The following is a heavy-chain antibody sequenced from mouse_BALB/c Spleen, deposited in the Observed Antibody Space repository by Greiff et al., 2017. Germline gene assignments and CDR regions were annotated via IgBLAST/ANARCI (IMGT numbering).Heavy chain of an antibody. CDR2: IRNKANGYTT. CDR1: GFTFTDYY. CDR3: ARCGNNPYYWDY. V-gene: IGHV7-3*02. D-gene: IGHD2-1*01. J-gene: IGHJ2*01. Sequence: EVKLVESGGGLVQPGGSLSLSCATSGFTFTDYYMSWVRQPPGKALEWLGFIRNKANGYTTEYSASVKGRFTISRDNSQSILYLQMNTLRAEDSATYYCARCGNNPYYWDYGGQGTTLTVSS.